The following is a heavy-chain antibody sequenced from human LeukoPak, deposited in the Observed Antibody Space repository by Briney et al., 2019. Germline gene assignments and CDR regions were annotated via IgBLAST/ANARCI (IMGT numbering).Heavy chain of an antibody. CDR1: GCTFSSYA. V-gene: IGHV3-23*01. CDR2: ISKSDGST. Sequence: GGSLRLSCAASGCTFSSYAMTWVRQAPGKGLAWVSSISKSDGSTYYADSVKGRFTISRDNSKNTVYLHMDSLRVEDTAIYYCARGALLPDFRGQGTLVTVSS. J-gene: IGHJ4*02. CDR3: ARGALLPDF.